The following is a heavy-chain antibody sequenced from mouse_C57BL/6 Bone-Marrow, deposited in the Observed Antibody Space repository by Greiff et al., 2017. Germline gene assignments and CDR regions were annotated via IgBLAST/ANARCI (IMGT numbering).Heavy chain of an antibody. CDR1: GYPFTSYW. J-gene: IGHJ2*01. CDR3: AKEGATVGDY. V-gene: IGHV1-69*01. Sequence: QVQLQQPGAELVMPGASVKLSCKASGYPFTSYWMHWVQQRPGQGLEWIGEIDPSDSYTNYNQKFKGKSTLTVDKSSSTAYMQLSSLTSEDSAVYYCAKEGATVGDYGGQGTTLTVSS. D-gene: IGHD1-1*01. CDR2: IDPSDSYT.